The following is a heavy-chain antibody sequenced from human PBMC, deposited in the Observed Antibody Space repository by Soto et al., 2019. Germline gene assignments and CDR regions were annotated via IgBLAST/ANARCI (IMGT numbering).Heavy chain of an antibody. CDR2: IYYSGST. CDR3: AREVTDVLMVYAIPHYYYYMDV. V-gene: IGHV4-31*03. J-gene: IGHJ6*03. Sequence: SETLSLTCTVSGGSISSGGYYWSWIRQHPGKGLEWIGYIYYSGSTYYNPSLKSRVTISVDTSKDQFSLKLSPVTAADTAVYYCAREVTDVLMVYAIPHYYYYMDVWGKGTTVTVSS. CDR1: GGSISSGGYY. D-gene: IGHD2-8*01.